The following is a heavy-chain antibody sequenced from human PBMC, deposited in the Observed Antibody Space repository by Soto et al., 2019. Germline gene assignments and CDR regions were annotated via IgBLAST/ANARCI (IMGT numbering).Heavy chain of an antibody. Sequence: QVQLVQSGAEVKKPGSSVKISCTASGGTFNFYTINWVRQAPGQGLEWVGRVNPFVGMSISARRFQGRVTFTADKSTSKAYMDLTSLRSEDTAVYYCATSYGSGSTHFDYWGQGTLVTVSS. CDR3: ATSYGSGSTHFDY. J-gene: IGHJ4*02. V-gene: IGHV1-69*02. CDR2: VNPFVGMS. CDR1: GGTFNFYT. D-gene: IGHD3-10*01.